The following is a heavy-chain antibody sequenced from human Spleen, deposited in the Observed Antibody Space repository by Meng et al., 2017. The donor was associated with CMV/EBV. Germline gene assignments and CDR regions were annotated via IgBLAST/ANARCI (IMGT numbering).Heavy chain of an antibody. CDR2: ISAYNGNT. J-gene: IGHJ4*02. D-gene: IGHD3-16*01. Sequence: ASVQVSCKASGYSFSSYDIIWVRQAAGQGLEWMGWISAYNGNTNYAQKLQGRVTMTTDTSTSTAYMELRSLRSDDTAVYYCARDHRDLGGPDDYWGQGTLVTVSS. V-gene: IGHV1-18*01. CDR1: GYSFSSYD. CDR3: ARDHRDLGGPDDY.